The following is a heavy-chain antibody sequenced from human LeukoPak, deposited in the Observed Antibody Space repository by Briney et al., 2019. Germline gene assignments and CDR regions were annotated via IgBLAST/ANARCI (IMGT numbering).Heavy chain of an antibody. CDR1: GGSISSGNYY. Sequence: SETLSLTCTVSGGSISSGNYYWSWIRQPPGKGLEWIGDIFYIGTNYYNPSLKSRLTMSVDTSKNQFSLNLSSVTAADTAVYYCARDAVAYCSSIGCYGVDVWGQGTTVTVSS. V-gene: IGHV4-30-4*01. J-gene: IGHJ6*02. D-gene: IGHD2-2*01. CDR3: ARDAVAYCSSIGCYGVDV. CDR2: IFYIGTN.